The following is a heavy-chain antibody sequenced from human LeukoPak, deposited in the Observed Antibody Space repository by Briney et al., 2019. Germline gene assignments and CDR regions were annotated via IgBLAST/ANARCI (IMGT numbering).Heavy chain of an antibody. Sequence: GGSLRLSCAASGFSFSFYGMHCVRQAPGKGLEWVAVISEDGTKKNYAESVKGRFTISRDNSNNTLYLQMNRLRAEDTAVYYCAKDRSGSPFDYWGQGTLVTVSS. D-gene: IGHD1-26*01. CDR1: GFSFSFYG. CDR2: ISEDGTKK. J-gene: IGHJ4*02. CDR3: AKDRSGSPFDY. V-gene: IGHV3-30*18.